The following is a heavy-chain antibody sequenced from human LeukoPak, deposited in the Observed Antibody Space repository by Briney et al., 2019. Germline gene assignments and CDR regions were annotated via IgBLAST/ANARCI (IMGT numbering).Heavy chain of an antibody. Sequence: GASLRLSCAASGFTFSSYWMSWVRQAPGRGLEWVANVKQDGSEKYYVDSVKGPYTISRDNAKNSLYLQMNSLGAEDTAVYYCASFVRQQLVHTDFDYWGQGTLVAVSS. J-gene: IGHJ4*02. V-gene: IGHV3-7*02. CDR3: ASFVRQQLVHTDFDY. CDR1: GFTFSSYW. CDR2: VKQDGSEK. D-gene: IGHD6-13*01.